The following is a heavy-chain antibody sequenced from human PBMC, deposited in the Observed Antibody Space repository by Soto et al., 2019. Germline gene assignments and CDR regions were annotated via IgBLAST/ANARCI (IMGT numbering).Heavy chain of an antibody. CDR1: GYIFVNYG. D-gene: IGHD1-7*01. CDR2: ISAYNGNT. CDR3: ARNILGGTTDY. V-gene: IGHV1-18*01. J-gene: IGHJ4*02. Sequence: ASVKVSCKASGYIFVNYGIAWVRQAPGQGLEWMGWISAYNGNTKYSEKFQGRVTITTDTSATTAYMEPSSLTSEDTAVYYCARNILGGTTDYWGQGTLVTVSS.